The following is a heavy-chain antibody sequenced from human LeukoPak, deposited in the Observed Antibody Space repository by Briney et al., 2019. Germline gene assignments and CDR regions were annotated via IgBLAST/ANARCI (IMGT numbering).Heavy chain of an antibody. CDR1: GFTFNINA. V-gene: IGHV3-23*01. J-gene: IGHJ4*02. CDR3: AKDQHGYDKPIDY. D-gene: IGHD5-12*01. Sequence: PGGSLRLSCAASGFTFNINAMNWVRQASGKGLEWVSTISGSGSSTYYADSVKGRLTISRDNSKNTLYLQMNSLRAEDTAVYFCAKDQHGYDKPIDYWGQGTLVTVSS. CDR2: ISGSGSST.